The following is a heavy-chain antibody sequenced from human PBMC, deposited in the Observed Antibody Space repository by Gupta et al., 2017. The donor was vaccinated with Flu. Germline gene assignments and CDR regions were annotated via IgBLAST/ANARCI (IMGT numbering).Heavy chain of an antibody. CDR2: IKAGGDGV. CDR3: TRDPGWGAVDM. Sequence: FSCSACWWKCDRRAPGKGLETVSMIKAGGDGVYYMDSGKGRFTISRDNAKNSVMLQMNSLRAEDTAVYYCTRDPGWGAVDMWGQGTLVTISS. CDR1: FSCSACW. V-gene: IGHV3-7*01. D-gene: IGHD1-26*01. J-gene: IGHJ3*02.